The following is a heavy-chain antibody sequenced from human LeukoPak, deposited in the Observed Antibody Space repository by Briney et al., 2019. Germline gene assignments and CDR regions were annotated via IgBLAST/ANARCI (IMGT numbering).Heavy chain of an antibody. V-gene: IGHV4-59*01. CDR3: ARGSIQLWAQYYYYYMDV. J-gene: IGHJ6*03. CDR2: IYYSGST. D-gene: IGHD5-18*01. CDR1: GGSISSYY. Sequence: PSETLSLTCTVSGGSISSYYWSWLRQPPGKGLEWIGYIYYSGSTNYNPSLKSRVTIPVDTSKNQFSLKLSSVTAADTAVYYCARGSIQLWAQYYYYYMDVWGKGTTVTVSS.